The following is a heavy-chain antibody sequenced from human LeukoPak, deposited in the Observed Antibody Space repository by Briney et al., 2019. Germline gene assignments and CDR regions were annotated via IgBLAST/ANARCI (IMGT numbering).Heavy chain of an antibody. V-gene: IGHV4-59*01. CDR1: GGSIRSYY. D-gene: IGHD3-10*01. CDR2: IYYLGST. Sequence: SETLSLTCTVSGGSIRSYYWSWIRQPPGKGLEWVGHIYYLGSTNYNPSLKSRVTISIDTSKNYFSLKLNSVIAADTAVYYCARDRPGSYWYFDLWGRGTLVTVSS. CDR3: ARDRPGSYWYFDL. J-gene: IGHJ2*01.